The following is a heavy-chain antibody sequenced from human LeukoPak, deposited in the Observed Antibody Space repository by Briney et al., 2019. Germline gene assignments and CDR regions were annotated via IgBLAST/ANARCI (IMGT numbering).Heavy chain of an antibody. CDR2: ITASGSST. D-gene: IGHD5/OR15-5a*01. J-gene: IGHJ4*02. CDR1: GFTFSSYA. V-gene: IGHV3-23*01. Sequence: GGSLRLSCAASGFTFSSYAMTWVRQAPGKGLDWVATITASGSSTFHADSVKGRFTISRDNSKNTLYLLVDSLRAEDMVIYYCAKDVSPLVWYLDSWVQGVPVSVSS. CDR3: AKDVSPLVWYLDS.